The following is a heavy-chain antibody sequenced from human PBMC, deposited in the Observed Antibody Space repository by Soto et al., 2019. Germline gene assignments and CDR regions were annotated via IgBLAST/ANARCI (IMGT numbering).Heavy chain of an antibody. CDR2: ISSSSYI. V-gene: IGHV3-21*01. J-gene: IGHJ3*02. Sequence: GGSLRLSCAASGFTFSSYSMNWVRQAPGKGLEWVSSISSSSYIYYADSVKGRFTISRDNAKNSLYLQMNSLRAEDTAVYYCARVCGIVGATDAFDIWGQGTMVTVSS. D-gene: IGHD1-26*01. CDR1: GFTFSSYS. CDR3: ARVCGIVGATDAFDI.